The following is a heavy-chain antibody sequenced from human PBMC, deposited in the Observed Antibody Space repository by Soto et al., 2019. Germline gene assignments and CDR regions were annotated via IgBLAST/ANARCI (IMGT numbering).Heavy chain of an antibody. V-gene: IGHV4-39*07. CDR1: GGSISSSSYY. J-gene: IGHJ1*01. CDR2: IDYSGST. Sequence: QLQLQESGPGLVKKPSETLSLTCTVSGGSISSSSYYWGWIRQPPGKGLEWIGSIDYSGSTYYNPPLQSRVTIWVDTSKIQCSRKLISVAAAATAVYSWARGSGWYGETFQHWGQGTMVTVSS. D-gene: IGHD6-19*01. CDR3: ARGSGWYGETFQH.